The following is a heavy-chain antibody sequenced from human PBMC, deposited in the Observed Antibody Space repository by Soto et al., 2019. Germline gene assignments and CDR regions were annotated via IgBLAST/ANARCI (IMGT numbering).Heavy chain of an antibody. CDR3: ARAEWLRFYDAFDI. V-gene: IGHV4-59*01. CDR1: GGSISSYY. D-gene: IGHD5-12*01. CDR2: IYYSGST. Sequence: QVQLQESGPGLVKPSETLSLTCTVSGGSISSYYWSWIRQPPGKGLEWIGYIYYSGSTNYNPSLKSRVTISVDTSKNQFSLKLSSVTAADTAVYYCARAEWLRFYDAFDIWGQGTMVTVSS. J-gene: IGHJ3*02.